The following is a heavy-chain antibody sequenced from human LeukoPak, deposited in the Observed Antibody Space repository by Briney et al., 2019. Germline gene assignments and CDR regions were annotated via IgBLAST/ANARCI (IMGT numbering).Heavy chain of an antibody. CDR1: GYTLTEIS. Sequence: ASVKVSCKVSGYTLTEISMHWVRQAPGTGLEWMGGFDPEDGETIYAQKFQGRVTMTEDTSTDTAHMELSSLRSEDTAVYYCATPGDSSGFHDWGQGTLVTVSS. CDR3: ATPGDSSGFHD. V-gene: IGHV1-24*01. CDR2: FDPEDGET. J-gene: IGHJ4*02. D-gene: IGHD3-22*01.